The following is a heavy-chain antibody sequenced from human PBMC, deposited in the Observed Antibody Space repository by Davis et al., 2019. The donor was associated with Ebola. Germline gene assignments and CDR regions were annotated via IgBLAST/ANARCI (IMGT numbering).Heavy chain of an antibody. Sequence: PGGSLRLSCTVSGGSISSYYWSWIRQPPGKGLEWIGYIYYSGSTNYNPSLKSRVTISVDTSKNQFSLKLSSVTAADTAVYYCARGYGFNYFDYWGQGTLVTVSS. J-gene: IGHJ4*02. D-gene: IGHD5-18*01. V-gene: IGHV4-59*08. CDR1: GGSISSYY. CDR3: ARGYGFNYFDY. CDR2: IYYSGST.